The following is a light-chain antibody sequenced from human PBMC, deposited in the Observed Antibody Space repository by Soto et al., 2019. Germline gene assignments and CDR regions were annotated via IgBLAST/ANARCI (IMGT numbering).Light chain of an antibody. CDR3: QQSYSTPWT. V-gene: IGKV1-39*01. J-gene: IGKJ1*01. Sequence: DLQMTQSPSSLSASVGDRVTITCRASQSISNYLSWYQQIPGKAPKLLIYAASTLRSGVSSRFSGSGSETDCTLTISSLQPEDFATDYCQQSYSTPWTFGQGTKVEIK. CDR2: AAS. CDR1: QSISNY.